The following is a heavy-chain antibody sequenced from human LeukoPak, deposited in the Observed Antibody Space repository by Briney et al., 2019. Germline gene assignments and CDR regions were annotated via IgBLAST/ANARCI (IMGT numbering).Heavy chain of an antibody. D-gene: IGHD3-10*01. CDR3: AKDPEAALWVGELFFDP. Sequence: SGGSLRLSCAASGFTFGSYAMSWVRQAPGKGLEWVSAISGSGGSTYYADSVKGRFTISRDNSKNTLYLQMNSLRAEDTAVYYCAKDPEAALWVGELFFDPWGQGTLVTVSS. V-gene: IGHV3-23*01. CDR1: GFTFGSYA. CDR2: ISGSGGST. J-gene: IGHJ5*02.